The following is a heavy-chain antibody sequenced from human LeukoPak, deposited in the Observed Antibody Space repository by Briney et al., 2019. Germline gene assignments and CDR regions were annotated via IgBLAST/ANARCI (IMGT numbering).Heavy chain of an antibody. Sequence: GESLKISCKGSGYFFTDYWISWLRQMPGKGLEWMGIIYPDDSDTRYSPSFQGQVTISVDKSIGTAYLQWSTLKASDTAMYYCARSPHGDDFWGQGTLVTVSS. CDR2: IYPDDSDT. CDR1: GYFFTDYW. V-gene: IGHV5-51*01. D-gene: IGHD2-21*02. CDR3: ARSPHGDDF. J-gene: IGHJ4*02.